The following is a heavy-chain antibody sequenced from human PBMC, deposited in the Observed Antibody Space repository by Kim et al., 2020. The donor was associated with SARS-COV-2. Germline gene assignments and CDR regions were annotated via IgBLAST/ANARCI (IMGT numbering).Heavy chain of an antibody. D-gene: IGHD6-19*01. Sequence: GGSRRLSCAASGFTSGSHWMNWVRQTPGKGLEWGAIIKHDGSETKYVDSVKGRFTISRDSAKNSRYLHRNSLRAEDTAVYYCARGSGWLIEHWGQGTLVTVSS. V-gene: IGHV3-7*05. CDR3: ARGSGWLIEH. CDR2: IKHDGSET. CDR1: GFTSGSHW. J-gene: IGHJ1*01.